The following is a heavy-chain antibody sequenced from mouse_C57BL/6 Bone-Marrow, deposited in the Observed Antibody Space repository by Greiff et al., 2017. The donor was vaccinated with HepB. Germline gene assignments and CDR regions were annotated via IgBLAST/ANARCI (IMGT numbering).Heavy chain of an antibody. CDR2: ISYDGST. D-gene: IGHD1-1*01. J-gene: IGHJ1*03. CDR3: ARDPDHYYGSSYDWYFDV. CDR1: GYPITSGYY. V-gene: IGHV3-6*01. Sequence: DVKLVESGPGLVKPSQSLSLTCSATGYPITSGYYWYWIRQFPGNKLEWMGYISYDGSTNYNPTHKNQITITRATSKNQFFLKLNSVTTEDTATYYCARDPDHYYGSSYDWYFDVWGTGTTVTVSS.